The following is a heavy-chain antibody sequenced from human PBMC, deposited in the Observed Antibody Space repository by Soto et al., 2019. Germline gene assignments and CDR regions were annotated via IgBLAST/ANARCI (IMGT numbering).Heavy chain of an antibody. D-gene: IGHD6-13*01. V-gene: IGHV3-21*01. CDR2: ISSSSSYI. Sequence: EVQLVESGGGLVKPGGSLRLSCAASGFTFSSYSMNWVRQAPGKGLEWVSSISSSSSYIYYADSVKGRFTISRDNAKNSLYLQMNSLRAEDTAVYYCARDPEVPLRPGIAAAGTDYWGQGTLVTVSS. CDR3: ARDPEVPLRPGIAAAGTDY. CDR1: GFTFSSYS. J-gene: IGHJ4*02.